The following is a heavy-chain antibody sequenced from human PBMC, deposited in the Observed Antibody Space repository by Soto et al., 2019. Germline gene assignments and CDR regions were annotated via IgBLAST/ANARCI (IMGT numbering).Heavy chain of an antibody. CDR1: GASITSSNW. CDR2: MYASGST. D-gene: IGHD6-19*01. J-gene: IGHJ4*02. V-gene: IGHV4-4*02. Sequence: QVQLQESGPGLVKASGTLSLTCAVSGASITSSNWWSWVRQPPGKGLEWIGEMYASGSTSYNPSLKXXLXIXXDKSKNQLSLNLDSVTAADTALYYCAIETVAGRDYWGQGTLVTVSS. CDR3: AIETVAGRDY.